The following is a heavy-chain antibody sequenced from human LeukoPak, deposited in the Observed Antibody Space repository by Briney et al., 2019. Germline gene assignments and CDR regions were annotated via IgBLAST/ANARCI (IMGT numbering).Heavy chain of an antibody. CDR3: ARGGDGDILTGLVFDY. D-gene: IGHD3-9*01. V-gene: IGHV1-18*01. CDR2: ISAYNGNT. Sequence: ASVKVSCMASGYXFTSYGMSWVRQAPGQGLEWMGWISAYNGNTNYAQKLQGRVTMTTDTSTSTAYMELRSLRSDDTAVYYCARGGDGDILTGLVFDYWGQGTLVTVSS. CDR1: GYXFTSYG. J-gene: IGHJ4*02.